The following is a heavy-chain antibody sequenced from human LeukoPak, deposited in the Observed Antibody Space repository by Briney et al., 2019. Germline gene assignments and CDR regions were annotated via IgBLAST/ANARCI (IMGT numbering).Heavy chain of an antibody. V-gene: IGHV1-18*01. J-gene: IGHJ4*02. D-gene: IGHD6-13*01. Sequence: VASVKVSFKASGYTFTSYGISWVRQAPGQGLEWMGWISAYNGNTNYARKLQGRVTMTTDTSTSTAYMELRSLRSDDTAVYYCARDSRSRGIAVDYWGQGTLVTVSS. CDR3: ARDSRSRGIAVDY. CDR2: ISAYNGNT. CDR1: GYTFTSYG.